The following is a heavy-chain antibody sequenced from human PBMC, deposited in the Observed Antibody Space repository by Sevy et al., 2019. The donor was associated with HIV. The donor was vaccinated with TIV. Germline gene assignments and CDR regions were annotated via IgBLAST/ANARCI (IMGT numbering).Heavy chain of an antibody. J-gene: IGHJ4*02. CDR1: GGSINSGDYY. D-gene: IGHD1-26*01. V-gene: IGHV4-30-4*01. CDR2: IYYSAST. Sequence: SETLSLTCTVSGGSINSGDYYWSWIRQPPGKGLEWIGYIYYSASTYYNPSLKSRVTMSVDTSKSHFSLRLSSVTAADTAVYYCARDPGFGSLDFWGQGTLVTVSS. CDR3: ARDPGFGSLDF.